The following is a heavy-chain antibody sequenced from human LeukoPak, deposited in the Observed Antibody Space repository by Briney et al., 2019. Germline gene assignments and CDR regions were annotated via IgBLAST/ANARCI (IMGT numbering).Heavy chain of an antibody. Sequence: GGSLRLSCAASGFTFSYYSMNWVRQAPGKGLEWVSSISSSSSYIYYADSVKGRFTISRDNAKNSLYLQMNSLRAEDTAVYYCARGIVGYCSSTSCYTDVLDAFDIWGQGTMVTVSS. J-gene: IGHJ3*02. CDR1: GFTFSYYS. V-gene: IGHV3-21*01. CDR3: ARGIVGYCSSTSCYTDVLDAFDI. D-gene: IGHD2-2*02. CDR2: ISSSSSYI.